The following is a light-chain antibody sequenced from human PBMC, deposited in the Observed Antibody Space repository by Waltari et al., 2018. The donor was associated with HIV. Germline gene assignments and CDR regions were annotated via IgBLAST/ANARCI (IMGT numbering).Light chain of an antibody. CDR3: QQYDNLPLT. J-gene: IGKJ4*01. CDR2: DAS. CDR1: QDISNY. V-gene: IGKV1-33*01. Sequence: DIQMTQSPSSLSACVGDRVTITCQASQDISNYLNWYQQKPGKAPKFLIYDASNLETGVPSMFSGSGSGTEFTFTISSLQPEDIATYYCQQYDNLPLTFGGGTKVEIK.